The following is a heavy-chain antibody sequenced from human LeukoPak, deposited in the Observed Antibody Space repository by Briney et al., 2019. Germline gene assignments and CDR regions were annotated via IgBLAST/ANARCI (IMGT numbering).Heavy chain of an antibody. CDR3: ARDPAYGALDD. V-gene: IGHV3-7*01. D-gene: IGHD4-17*01. CDR2: IDPDGNTK. CDR1: GFTFSGSW. Sequence: AGGSLRLSCAASGFTFSGSWMTWVRQAPGRGLEWVAKIDPDGNTKNYLDSVKGRFTISRDNARNSLYLQLNSLRAEDTSVYFCARDPAYGALDDWGQGTLVTVSS. J-gene: IGHJ4*02.